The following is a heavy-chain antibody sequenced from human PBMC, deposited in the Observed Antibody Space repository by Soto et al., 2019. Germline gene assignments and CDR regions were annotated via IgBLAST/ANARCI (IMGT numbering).Heavy chain of an antibody. CDR3: AKDDGAVAGTRY. J-gene: IGHJ4*02. V-gene: IGHV3-30*18. CDR1: GFTFSSYG. CDR2: ISYDGSNK. Sequence: GGSLRLSXAASGFTFSSYGMHWVRQAPGKGLEWVAVISYDGSNKYYADSVKGRFTISRDNSKNTLYLQMNSLRAEDTAVYYCAKDDGAVAGTRYWGQGTLVTVSS. D-gene: IGHD6-19*01.